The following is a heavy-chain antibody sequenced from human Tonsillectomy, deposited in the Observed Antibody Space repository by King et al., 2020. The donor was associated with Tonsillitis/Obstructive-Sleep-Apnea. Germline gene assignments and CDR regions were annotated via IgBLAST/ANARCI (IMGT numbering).Heavy chain of an antibody. V-gene: IGHV1-46*01. J-gene: IGHJ3*02. CDR1: GYTFTSYY. D-gene: IGHD3-3*01. CDR2: INPSGGST. Sequence: HVQLVQSGAEVKKPGASVKVSCKASGYTFTSYYMHWVRQAPGQGLEWMGIINPSGGSTSYAQKFQGRVTMTRDTSTRTVYRELGSLGSEDTAVYYCAGGLRLLEWPASRADAFDIWGQGTVVTVSS. CDR3: AGGLRLLEWPASRADAFDI.